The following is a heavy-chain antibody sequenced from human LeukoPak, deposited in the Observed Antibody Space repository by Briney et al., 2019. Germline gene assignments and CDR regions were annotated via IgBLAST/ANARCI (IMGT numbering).Heavy chain of an antibody. D-gene: IGHD2-21*01. CDR2: ISNTGSVI. J-gene: IGHJ4*02. CDR1: GFTFGDHY. V-gene: IGHV3-11*01. Sequence: GGSLRLSCAASGFTFGDHYMTWIRQAPGMGLELISYISNTGSVIKYADSVRGRFTISRDNANNSLYLQMTGLRAEDTAVFYCTRDPRILDYWGQGTLVTVSS. CDR3: TRDPRILDY.